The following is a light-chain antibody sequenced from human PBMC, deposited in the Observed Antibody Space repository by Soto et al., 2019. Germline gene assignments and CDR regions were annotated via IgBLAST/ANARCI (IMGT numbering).Light chain of an antibody. V-gene: IGLV2-23*02. CDR3: CSYAGAYTYV. CDR1: SSDVGSYNL. J-gene: IGLJ1*01. Sequence: SALTQPASVSGSPGQSITIFCTGTSSDVGSYNLVSWYQQHPGKAPKLMIYEVFKRPSGVFHRFSGSKSGNTASLTISGLQAEDEADYYCCSYAGAYTYVFGTGIKVTVL. CDR2: EVF.